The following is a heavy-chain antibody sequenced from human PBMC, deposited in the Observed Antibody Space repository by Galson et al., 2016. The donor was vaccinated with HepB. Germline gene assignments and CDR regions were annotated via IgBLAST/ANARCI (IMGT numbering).Heavy chain of an antibody. V-gene: IGHV3-15*01. CDR3: TTFSMKGVDV. CDR1: GFTFRYYA. CDR2: IKSKTDGGTT. D-gene: IGHD3-22*01. J-gene: IGHJ6*04. Sequence: SLRLSCASSGFTFRYYAMTWVRRAPGKGLEWVGRIKSKTDGGTTDYAAPVKGRFTISRDDSKNTLYLQMNSLKTEDTAVYYCTTFSMKGVDVWGKGTTVTVSS.